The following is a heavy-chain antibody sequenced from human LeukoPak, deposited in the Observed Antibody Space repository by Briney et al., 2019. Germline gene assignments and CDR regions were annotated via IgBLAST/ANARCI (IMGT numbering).Heavy chain of an antibody. D-gene: IGHD2-2*01. CDR3: ARGARVVVPAAIGHYYYYGMDV. CDR2: INHSGST. Sequence: SETLSLTCAVYGGSFSGYYWSWIRQPPGKGLEWIGEINHSGSTNYNPSLKSRATISVDTSKNQFSLKLSSVTAADTAVYYCARGARVVVPAAIGHYYYYGMDVWGQGTTVTVSS. CDR1: GGSFSGYY. J-gene: IGHJ6*02. V-gene: IGHV4-34*01.